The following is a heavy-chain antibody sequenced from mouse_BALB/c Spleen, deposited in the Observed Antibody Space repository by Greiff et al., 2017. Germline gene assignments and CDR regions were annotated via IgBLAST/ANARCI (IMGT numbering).Heavy chain of an antibody. CDR2: IDPANGNT. D-gene: IGHD2-4*01. Sequence: EVQLQQSGAELVKPGASVKLSCTASGFNIKDTYMHWVKQRPEQGLEWIGRIDPANGNTKYDPKFQGKATITADTSSNTAYLQLSSLTSEDTAVYYCARGITIPFYAMDYWGQGTSVTVSS. CDR3: ARGITIPFYAMDY. CDR1: GFNIKDTY. J-gene: IGHJ4*01. V-gene: IGHV14-3*02.